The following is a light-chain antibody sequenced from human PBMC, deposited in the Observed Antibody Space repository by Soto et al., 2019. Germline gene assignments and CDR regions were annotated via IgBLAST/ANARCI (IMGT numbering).Light chain of an antibody. J-gene: IGKJ1*01. CDR3: QHYYSYSWA. CDR1: QTISSW. CDR2: KAS. Sequence: DIQMTQSPSTLSGSVGDRVTITCRASQTISSWLAWYQQKPGKAPKLLIYKASTLKSGVPSRFSGSGSGTEFTLTIISLQHDDVATYYYQHYYSYSWAFGQGTKVDIK. V-gene: IGKV1-5*03.